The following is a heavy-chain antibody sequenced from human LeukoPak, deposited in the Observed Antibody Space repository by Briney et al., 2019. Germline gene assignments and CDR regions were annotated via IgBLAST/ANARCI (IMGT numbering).Heavy chain of an antibody. V-gene: IGHV4-59*01. CDR3: ARDGYNYGMDV. Sequence: PSETLSLTCTVSGGSISSYYWSWIRQPPGKGLEWIGYIYYSGSTNYNPSLKSRVTISVDTSKNQFSLKLSSVTAADTAVYYCARDGYNYGMDVWGQGTTVTVSS. CDR1: GGSISSYY. J-gene: IGHJ6*02. CDR2: IYYSGST.